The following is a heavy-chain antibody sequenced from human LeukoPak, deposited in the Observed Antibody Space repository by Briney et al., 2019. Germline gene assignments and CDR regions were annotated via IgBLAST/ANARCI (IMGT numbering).Heavy chain of an antibody. V-gene: IGHV3-23*01. CDR3: ARDPPSGGYYYYYFMDV. Sequence: GGSLRLSCAASGLTFSTYAMSWVRQAPGKGLEWVSSISGSGGTTYYADSVKGRFTISRDNSKNTLYLQMTSLRAEDPAVYYCARDPPSGGYYYYYFMDVWGKGTTVTVSS. J-gene: IGHJ6*03. CDR2: ISGSGGTT. D-gene: IGHD2-8*02. CDR1: GLTFSTYA.